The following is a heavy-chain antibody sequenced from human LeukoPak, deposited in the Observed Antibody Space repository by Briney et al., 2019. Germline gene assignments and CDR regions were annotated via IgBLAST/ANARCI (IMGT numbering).Heavy chain of an antibody. CDR1: GFTFSRYG. CDR3: ASGDTTGYSGDAFNI. D-gene: IGHD3-22*01. J-gene: IGHJ3*02. CDR2: IWYDGSNK. Sequence: PGGSLRLSCVASGFTFSRYGMHWVRQAPGKGLEWVAIIWYDGSNKYYADSVKGRFTISRGTSKNTLYLQMDSLRAEDTAVYYCASGDTTGYSGDAFNIWGQGTMVTVSS. V-gene: IGHV3-33*03.